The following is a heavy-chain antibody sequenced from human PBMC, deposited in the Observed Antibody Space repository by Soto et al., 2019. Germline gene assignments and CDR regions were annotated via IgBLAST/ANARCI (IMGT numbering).Heavy chain of an antibody. CDR2: TYYRSEWKN. D-gene: IGHD2-2*01. J-gene: IGHJ4*02. V-gene: IGHV6-1*01. CDR1: GDSVASNRAA. Sequence: PSQTLSLTCVISGDSVASNRAAWNLVRQSPSRGLEWLGRTYYRSEWKNDYALSVNSRITINPDTSKNQLSLQLSSVTPEDTAVYYCVRGVDASFDYWGQGTLVTVSS. CDR3: VRGVDASFDY.